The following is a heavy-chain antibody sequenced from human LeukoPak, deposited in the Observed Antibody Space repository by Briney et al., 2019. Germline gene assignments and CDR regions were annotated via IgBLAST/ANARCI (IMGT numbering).Heavy chain of an antibody. J-gene: IGHJ4*02. D-gene: IGHD2-2*01. CDR1: GFTFSSYS. CDR3: ARGASIVVVPAARRGYYFDY. CDR2: ISSSSSYI. Sequence: GGSLRLSCAASGFTFSSYSMNWVCQAPGKGLEWVSSISSSSSYIYYADSVKGRFTISRDNAKNSLYLQMNSLRAEDTAVYYCARGASIVVVPAARRGYYFDYWGQGTLVTVSS. V-gene: IGHV3-21*01.